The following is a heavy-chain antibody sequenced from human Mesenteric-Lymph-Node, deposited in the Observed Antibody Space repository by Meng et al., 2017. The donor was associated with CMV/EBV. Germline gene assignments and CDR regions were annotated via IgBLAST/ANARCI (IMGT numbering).Heavy chain of an antibody. Sequence: GSVNSGSYYWSWIRQHPGKGLEWIGYIYYSGITNYNPSLKSRVTISVDTSKNQFSLKLSSVTAADTAVYYCARIHADIVATRALDYWGQGTLVTVSS. J-gene: IGHJ4*02. CDR2: IYYSGIT. D-gene: IGHD5-12*01. V-gene: IGHV4-61*01. CDR1: GSVNSGSYY. CDR3: ARIHADIVATRALDY.